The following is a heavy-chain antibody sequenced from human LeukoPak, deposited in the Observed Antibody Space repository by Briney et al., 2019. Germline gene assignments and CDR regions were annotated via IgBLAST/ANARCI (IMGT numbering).Heavy chain of an antibody. CDR3: ARGLGDYYYYDMDV. CDR2: IYTSGST. V-gene: IGHV4-4*07. D-gene: IGHD4-17*01. Sequence: SETLSLTCSVSGGFGRSFYLSWIRQPAGKGLEWIGRIYTSGSTNYNPSLKSRVTMSVDTSSNHFYLEMRSVTAADTAVYYCARGLGDYYYYDMDVWGKGTTVTVSS. CDR1: GGFGRSFY. J-gene: IGHJ6*03.